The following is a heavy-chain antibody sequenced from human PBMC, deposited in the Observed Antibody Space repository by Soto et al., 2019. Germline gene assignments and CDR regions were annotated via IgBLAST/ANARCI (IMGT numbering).Heavy chain of an antibody. D-gene: IGHD3-10*01. CDR1: GFTFSTYA. CDR2: LSYDGTIT. Sequence: QVQLVESGGGVVQPGRSLRLSFAASGFTFSTYAMHWVRQAPGKGLEWVAILSYDGTITYYADSVKGRFTISRDTSKHTLYQQMNSLRPEDPAVYYSVRPRVRGVPVLGYWGQGALVTVSS. J-gene: IGHJ4*02. CDR3: VRPRVRGVPVLGY. V-gene: IGHV3-30*03.